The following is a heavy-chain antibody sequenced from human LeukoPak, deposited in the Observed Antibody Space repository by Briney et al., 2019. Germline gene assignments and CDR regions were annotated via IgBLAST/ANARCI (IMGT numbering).Heavy chain of an antibody. Sequence: SETLSLTCTVSGYSISSGYYWGWIRQPPGKGLEWIGSIYHSGSTYYNPSLKSRVTISVGTSKNQFSLKLKSVTAADTAVYYCARGGYYGSGNDFRFDPWGQGTLVTVSS. D-gene: IGHD3-10*01. J-gene: IGHJ5*02. CDR2: IYHSGST. CDR3: ARGGYYGSGNDFRFDP. V-gene: IGHV4-38-2*02. CDR1: GYSISSGYY.